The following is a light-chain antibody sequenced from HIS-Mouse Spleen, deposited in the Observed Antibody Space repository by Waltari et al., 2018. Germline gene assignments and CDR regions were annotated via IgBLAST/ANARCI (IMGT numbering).Light chain of an antibody. CDR2: AAS. J-gene: IGKJ5*01. CDR3: QQLNSYRLT. V-gene: IGKV1-9*01. Sequence: DIQLTKSPSFLSASVGDRVTITCRASQGISSYLAWYQQKPGKAPKLLIYAASTLQSGVPSRFSGSGSGTEFTLTISSLQPEDFATYYCQQLNSYRLTFGQGTRLEIK. CDR1: QGISSY.